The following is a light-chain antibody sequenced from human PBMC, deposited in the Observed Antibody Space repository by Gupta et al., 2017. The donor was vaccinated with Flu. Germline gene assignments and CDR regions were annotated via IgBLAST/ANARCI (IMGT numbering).Light chain of an antibody. J-gene: IGKJ2*01. CDR2: GAS. CDR1: QSVNNNL. V-gene: IGKV3-20*01. CDR3: QQYGNSVYT. Sequence: EIVLTQSPSTLSSSPGERATLSCRASQSVNNNLLTWYQQKPGQAPRLLIYGASIRGTGLPDRFSGSGSGTDFTLTISRLEPEDFAVYYCQQYGNSVYTFGQGTKLEIK.